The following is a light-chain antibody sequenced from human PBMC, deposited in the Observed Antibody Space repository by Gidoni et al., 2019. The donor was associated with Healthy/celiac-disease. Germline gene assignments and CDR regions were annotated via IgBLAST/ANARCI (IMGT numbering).Light chain of an antibody. J-gene: IGKJ2*01. Sequence: EIVMTQSPATLSVSPGERATLSCRASQSVSSNLAWYQQKPGQAPRLLIDGASTRATGIPARFSGSGSGTEFTLTISSLQSEDFAVYYCQQYNNWPPGYTFGQXTKLEIK. CDR2: GAS. CDR1: QSVSSN. CDR3: QQYNNWPPGYT. V-gene: IGKV3-15*01.